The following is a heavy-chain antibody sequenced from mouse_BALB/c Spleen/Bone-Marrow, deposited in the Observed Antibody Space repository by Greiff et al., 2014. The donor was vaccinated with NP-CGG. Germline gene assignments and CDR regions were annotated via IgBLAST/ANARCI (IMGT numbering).Heavy chain of an antibody. CDR3: NAEHSNYHYFDY. D-gene: IGHD1-1*02. J-gene: IGHJ2*01. CDR1: GFNIKDYY. V-gene: IGHV14-4*02. Sequence: DVQLQESGAELVRSGASVKLSCTASGFNIKDYYMHWVKQRPEQGLEWIGWIDPGNGDTEYAPKFQGKATMTADTSSNTAYLQLSSLTSEDTAVYYCNAEHSNYHYFDYWGQGTTLTVSS. CDR2: IDPGNGDT.